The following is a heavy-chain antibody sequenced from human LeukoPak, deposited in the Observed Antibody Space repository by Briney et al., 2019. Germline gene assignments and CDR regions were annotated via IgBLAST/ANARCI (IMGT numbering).Heavy chain of an antibody. D-gene: IGHD2-15*01. CDR3: ARGLGRYCSGGSCYSSDY. CDR2: INHSGST. J-gene: IGHJ4*02. Sequence: KPSETLSLTCAVYGGSFRGYYWSWIRQPPGKGLEWVGEINHSGSTNYNPSLKSRVTISVDTSKNQFSLKLSSVTAADTAVYYCARGLGRYCSGGSCYSSDYWGQGTLVTVSS. CDR1: GGSFRGYY. V-gene: IGHV4-34*01.